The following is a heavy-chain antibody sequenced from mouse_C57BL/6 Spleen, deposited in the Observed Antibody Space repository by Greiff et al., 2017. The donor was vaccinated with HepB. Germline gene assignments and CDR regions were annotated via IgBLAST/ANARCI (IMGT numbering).Heavy chain of an antibody. Sequence: VQLVESGPELVKPGASVKISCKASGYAFSSSWMNWVKQRPGKGLEWIGRIYPGDGDTNYNGKFKGKATLTADKSSSTAYMQLSSLTSEDSAVYFCARMGSMGYFEVWGTGTTVTVSS. CDR1: GYAFSSSW. D-gene: IGHD2-10*02. CDR3: ARMGSMGYFEV. CDR2: IYPGDGDT. J-gene: IGHJ1*03. V-gene: IGHV1-82*01.